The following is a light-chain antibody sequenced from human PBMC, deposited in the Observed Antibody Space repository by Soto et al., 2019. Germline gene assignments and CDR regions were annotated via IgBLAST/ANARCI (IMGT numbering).Light chain of an antibody. CDR3: QRSAGAPWT. CDR2: AAN. V-gene: IGKV3-20*01. CDR1: QSVTSNY. J-gene: IGKJ1*01. Sequence: EIVLTQSPGTLSVSPGERAALSCKASQSVTSNYLAWYQQRPGQAPRLLIYAANRRATGSPDRLTGSGSGADFNLTISSLEPEDSALYYGQRSAGAPWTFGEGTRVEIK.